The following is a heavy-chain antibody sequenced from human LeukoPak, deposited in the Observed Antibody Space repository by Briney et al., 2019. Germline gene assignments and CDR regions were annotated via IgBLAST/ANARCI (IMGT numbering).Heavy chain of an antibody. CDR1: GGSFSGYY. D-gene: IGHD6-13*01. Sequence: SETLSLTCAVYGGSFSGYYWSWIRQPPGKGLEWIGKINHSGSTNYNPSLKSRVTISVDTSKNQFSLKLSSVTAADTAVYYCARGGGSDSSSPYDYWGQGTLVTVSS. J-gene: IGHJ4*02. CDR3: ARGGGSDSSSPYDY. V-gene: IGHV4-34*01. CDR2: INHSGST.